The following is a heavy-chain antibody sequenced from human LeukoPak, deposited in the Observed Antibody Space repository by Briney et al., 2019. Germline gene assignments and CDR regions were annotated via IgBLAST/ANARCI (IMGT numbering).Heavy chain of an antibody. CDR3: VRDWEWKAARNLFDP. CDR1: GYSFINYG. CDR2: TSGDNVNT. Sequence: ASVTVSCKASGYSFINYGISWVRPARGQGVEWMGWTSGDNVNTYYAQKFLGRVIMTTETSTTTAYMELRSLRPDDTAVYYCVRDWEWKAARNLFDPWGQGTRVTVSS. J-gene: IGHJ5*02. D-gene: IGHD6-6*01. V-gene: IGHV1-18*01.